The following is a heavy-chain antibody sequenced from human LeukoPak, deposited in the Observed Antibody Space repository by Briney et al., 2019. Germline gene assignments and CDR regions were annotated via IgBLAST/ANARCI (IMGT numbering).Heavy chain of an antibody. D-gene: IGHD3-22*01. V-gene: IGHV2-70*11. CDR2: IDWDDDK. CDR3: ARIRTHSSGYSFDY. Sequence: SGPTLVNPTQTLTLTCTFSGFSLSTSGMCVSWIRQPPGKALEWLARIDWDDDKYYSTSLKTRLTISKDTSKNQVVLTMPNMDPVDTATYYCARIRTHSSGYSFDYWGQGTLVTVSS. J-gene: IGHJ4*02. CDR1: GFSLSTSGMC.